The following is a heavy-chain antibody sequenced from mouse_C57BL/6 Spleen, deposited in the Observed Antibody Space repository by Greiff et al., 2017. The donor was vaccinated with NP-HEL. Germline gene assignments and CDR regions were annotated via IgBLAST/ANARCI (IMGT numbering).Heavy chain of an antibody. J-gene: IGHJ1*03. V-gene: IGHV1-82*01. CDR1: GYAFSSSW. Sequence: VQLQQSGPELVKPGASVKISCKASGYAFSSSWMNWVKQRPGKGLEWIGRIYPGDGDTNYNGKFKGKATLTADKSSSTAYMQLSSLTSEDSEVYFCARDSNYNYWDFDVWGTGTTVTVSS. CDR2: IYPGDGDT. CDR3: ARDSNYNYWDFDV. D-gene: IGHD2-5*01.